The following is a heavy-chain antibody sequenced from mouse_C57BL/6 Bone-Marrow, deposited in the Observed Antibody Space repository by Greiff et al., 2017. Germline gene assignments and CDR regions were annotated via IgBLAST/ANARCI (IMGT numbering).Heavy chain of an antibody. CDR1: GYTFTSYW. V-gene: IGHV1-72*01. D-gene: IGHD2-1*01. Sequence: QVQLQQPGAELVKPGASVKLSCKASGYTFTSYWMHWVKQRPGRGLEWIGRIGPNSGGTKYNEKFKSKATLTVDKPSSTAYMQLSSLTSENSAVYYCAHGNYFYWYFADWGTGTTVTVSS. J-gene: IGHJ1*03. CDR2: IGPNSGGT. CDR3: AHGNYFYWYFAD.